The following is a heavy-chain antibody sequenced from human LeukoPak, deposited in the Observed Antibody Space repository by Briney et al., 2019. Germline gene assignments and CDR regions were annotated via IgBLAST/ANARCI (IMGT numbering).Heavy chain of an antibody. J-gene: IGHJ3*02. CDR1: GFTFSSYW. D-gene: IGHD3-3*01. V-gene: IGHV3-7*01. CDR2: IKQDGSEK. Sequence: GGSLRLSCAASGFTFSSYWMSWVRQAPGKWLEWVANIKQDGSEKYYVGSVKGRFTISRDNAKNSLYLQMNSLRAEDTAVYYCARETLRFLEWYDAFDIWGQGTMVTVSS. CDR3: ARETLRFLEWYDAFDI.